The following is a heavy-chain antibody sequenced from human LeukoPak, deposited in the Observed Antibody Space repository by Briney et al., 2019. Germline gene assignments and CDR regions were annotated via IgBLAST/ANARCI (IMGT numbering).Heavy chain of an antibody. CDR2: ISWNSGSI. CDR3: ATWAFYHNLDV. D-gene: IGHD2/OR15-2a*01. Sequence: GGSLRLSCAASGFTFDDYAMHWVRQAPGKGLEWVSGISWNSGSIGYADSVKGRFTTSRDNSKNSLYLQMNSLTSEDTALYYCATWAFYHNLDVWGHGTTVIVSS. CDR1: GFTFDDYA. V-gene: IGHV3-9*01. J-gene: IGHJ6*02.